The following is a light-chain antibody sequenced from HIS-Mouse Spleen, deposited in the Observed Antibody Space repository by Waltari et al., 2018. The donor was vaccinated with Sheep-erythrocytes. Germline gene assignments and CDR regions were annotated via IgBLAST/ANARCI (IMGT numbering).Light chain of an antibody. J-gene: IGLJ2*01. V-gene: IGLV2-11*01. Sequence: QSALTQPRSVSGSPGQSVTISCPGPRSDVGCYNYVSWYQQHPGKAPKLMIYDVSKRPSGVPDRFSGSKSGNTASLTISGLQAEDEADYYCCSYAGSYTVVFGGGTKLTVL. CDR2: DVS. CDR1: RSDVGCYNY. CDR3: CSYAGSYTVV.